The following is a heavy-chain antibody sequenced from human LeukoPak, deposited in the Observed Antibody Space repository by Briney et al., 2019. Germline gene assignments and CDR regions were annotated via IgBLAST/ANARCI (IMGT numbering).Heavy chain of an antibody. D-gene: IGHD5-24*01. CDR2: IIPIFGTA. J-gene: IGHJ3*02. CDR1: GGTFSSYT. V-gene: IGHV1-69*13. Sequence: SVKVSCKASGGTFSSYTISWVRQAPGQGLEWMGGIIPIFGTANYAQKFQGRVTITADESTSTAYMELSSLRSEDTAVYYCARKEMATTMGAFDIWGQGTMVTVSS. CDR3: ARKEMATTMGAFDI.